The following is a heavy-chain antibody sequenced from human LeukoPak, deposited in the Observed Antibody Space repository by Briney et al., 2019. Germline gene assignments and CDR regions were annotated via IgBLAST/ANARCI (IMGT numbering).Heavy chain of an antibody. CDR1: GGSISSYY. V-gene: IGHV4-59*01. Sequence: SETLSLTCTVSGGSISSYYWSWIRQPPGKGLEWIGYIYYSGSTNYNPSLKSRATISVDTSKNQFSLKLNSVTAADTAVYYCARDRSEFDYWGQGTLVTVSS. J-gene: IGHJ4*02. CDR3: ARDRSEFDY. D-gene: IGHD1-14*01. CDR2: IYYSGST.